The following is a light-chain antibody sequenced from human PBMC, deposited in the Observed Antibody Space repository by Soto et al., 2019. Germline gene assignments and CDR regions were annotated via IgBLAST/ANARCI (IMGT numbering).Light chain of an antibody. Sequence: QAVVTQESSLTVSPGGTVTLTCGSITGTVTSGLYPYWFRQKPGQAPKTLIYDTSNKHSWTPARFSGSLLGGKAALTLSGAQPEDEAEYYCLLAYGGGNVFGGGTKLTVL. J-gene: IGLJ2*01. CDR2: DTS. V-gene: IGLV7-46*01. CDR3: LLAYGGGNV. CDR1: TGTVTSGLY.